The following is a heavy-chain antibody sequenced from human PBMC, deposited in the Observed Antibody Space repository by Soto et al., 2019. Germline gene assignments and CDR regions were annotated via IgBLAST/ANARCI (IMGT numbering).Heavy chain of an antibody. CDR1: GFTFSSYG. J-gene: IGHJ3*02. CDR3: AKENTYYYDSSGSDAFDI. CDR2: ISYDGSNK. Sequence: GESLKISCAASGFTFSSYGMHWVRQAPGKGLEWVAVISYDGSNKYYADSVKGRFTISRDNSKNTLYLQMNSLRAEDTAVYYCAKENTYYYDSSGSDAFDIWGQGTMVTVSS. V-gene: IGHV3-30*18. D-gene: IGHD3-22*01.